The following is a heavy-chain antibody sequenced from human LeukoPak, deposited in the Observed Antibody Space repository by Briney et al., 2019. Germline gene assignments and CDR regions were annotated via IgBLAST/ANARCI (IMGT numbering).Heavy chain of an antibody. D-gene: IGHD2-15*01. Sequence: GGSLRLSCAASGFTFSSYEMNWVRQAPGKGLEWVSYISSSGSTIYYADSVKGRFTISRDNAKNSLYLQMNSLRAEDTAVYYCARERAGYCSGGSCYSVRYYYGMDVWGKRTTVTVSS. CDR2: ISSSGSTI. V-gene: IGHV3-48*03. CDR3: ARERAGYCSGGSCYSVRYYYGMDV. J-gene: IGHJ6*04. CDR1: GFTFSSYE.